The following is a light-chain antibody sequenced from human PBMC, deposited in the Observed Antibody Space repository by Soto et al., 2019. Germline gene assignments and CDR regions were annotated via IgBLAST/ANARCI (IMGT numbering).Light chain of an antibody. J-gene: IGKJ1*01. Sequence: ESQMTQSPSTLSASVGDTVTITCRASQDISDYLAWFQQKPGKVPKRLIYAASNLQSGVPSRSSGSGSGTEFTLTISSLQPDDFATYYCQQYNSYSWTFGQGTKVDIK. CDR2: AAS. V-gene: IGKV1-16*01. CDR1: QDISDY. CDR3: QQYNSYSWT.